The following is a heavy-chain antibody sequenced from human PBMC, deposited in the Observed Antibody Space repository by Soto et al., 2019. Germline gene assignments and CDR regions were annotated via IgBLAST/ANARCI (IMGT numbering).Heavy chain of an antibody. CDR3: ARGLITMIVVAPDAFDI. CDR2: ISSSGSTI. D-gene: IGHD3-22*01. Sequence: PVGSLRLSCAASGCTFSSYEMNCVRHSPGKWLEWVSYISSSGSTIYYADSVKGRFTISRDNAKNSLYLQMNSLRAEDTAVYYCARGLITMIVVAPDAFDIWGQGTMVTVS. V-gene: IGHV3-48*03. CDR1: GCTFSSYE. J-gene: IGHJ3*02.